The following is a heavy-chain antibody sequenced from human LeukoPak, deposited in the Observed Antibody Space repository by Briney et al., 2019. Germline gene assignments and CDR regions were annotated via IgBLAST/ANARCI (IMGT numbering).Heavy chain of an antibody. V-gene: IGHV3-30-3*01. D-gene: IGHD3-10*01. J-gene: IGHJ4*02. CDR3: ARDGSGSYYKGDFDY. CDR2: ITYDGSNK. CDR1: GFTFSSYA. Sequence: PGRSLRLSCAASGFTFSSYAMHWVRKAPGKGLEWVAVITYDGSNKYYADSVKGRFTISRDNSKNTLYLQMNSLRAEDTAVYYCARDGSGSYYKGDFDYWGQGTLVTVSS.